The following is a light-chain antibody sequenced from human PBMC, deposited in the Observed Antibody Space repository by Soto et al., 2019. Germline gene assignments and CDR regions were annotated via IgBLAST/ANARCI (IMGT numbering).Light chain of an antibody. Sequence: EIVLTQSPGTLSLSPGARATLSCRASQSVSTSSLAWYQQKGGPAPRLLIHGASSRATGIPDRFSGSGSGTDFTLTISRLEPEDFAVYYCQQYGSSPRTFGQGTKVEVK. V-gene: IGKV3-20*01. CDR1: QSVSTSS. CDR3: QQYGSSPRT. J-gene: IGKJ1*01. CDR2: GAS.